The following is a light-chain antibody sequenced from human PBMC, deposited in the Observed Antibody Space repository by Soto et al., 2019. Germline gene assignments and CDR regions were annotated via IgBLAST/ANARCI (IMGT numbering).Light chain of an antibody. CDR2: DVS. CDR1: SSDVGGYNY. CDR3: SSYTSSSTLAV. Sequence: QSVLTQPASVSGSPGQSITISCTGTSSDVGGYNYVSWYQQHPGKAPKLMIYDVSNRPSGVSNRFSGSKSGNTASLTISGLQAEDEADYYSSSYTSSSTLAVFGTGTKLTVL. J-gene: IGLJ1*01. V-gene: IGLV2-14*01.